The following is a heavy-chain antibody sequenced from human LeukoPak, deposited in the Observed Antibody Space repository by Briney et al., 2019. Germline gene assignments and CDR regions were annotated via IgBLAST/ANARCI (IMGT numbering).Heavy chain of an antibody. CDR1: GFAFSTYW. J-gene: IGHJ4*02. CDR3: ATVGGSGAAYFY. D-gene: IGHD2/OR15-2a*01. Sequence: GGALRLSCTASGFAFSTYWMHWVRQAPGKGLVWVSRINSDGRTTTYADSVKARLTIATANAKNTMYLQMNSLRAEDTAAYYCATVGGSGAAYFYWGQGTLVTVSS. V-gene: IGHV3-74*01. CDR2: INSDGRTT.